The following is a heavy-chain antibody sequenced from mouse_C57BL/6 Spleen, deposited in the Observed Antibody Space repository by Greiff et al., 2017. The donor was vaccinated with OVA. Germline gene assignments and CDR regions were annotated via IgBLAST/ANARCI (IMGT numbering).Heavy chain of an antibody. J-gene: IGHJ4*01. CDR1: GYSITSGYY. Sequence: DVQLQESGPGLVKPSQSLSLTCSATGYSITSGYYWNWIRQFPGNKLEWMGYISYDGSNNYNPSLKNRISITRDTSKNQFFLKLNSVTTEDTATYYCARIYGSSSYYAMDYWGQGTSVTVSS. CDR3: ARIYGSSSYYAMDY. V-gene: IGHV3-6*01. D-gene: IGHD1-1*01. CDR2: ISYDGSN.